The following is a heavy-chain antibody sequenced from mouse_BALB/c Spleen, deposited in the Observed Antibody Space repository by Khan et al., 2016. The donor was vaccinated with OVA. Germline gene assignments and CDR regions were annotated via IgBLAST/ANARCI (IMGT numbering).Heavy chain of an antibody. V-gene: IGHV5-17*02. Sequence: EVELVESGGGLVQPGGSRTLSCAASGITFSSFGMHWVRQAPETGLEWVAYISSGSTTVYYADTVKGRFTISRDNPKNTLFLQMTSLRSEDTAMYYYARGGYYGFDYWGQGTTLTVAS. D-gene: IGHD1-1*01. CDR2: ISSGSTTV. CDR1: GITFSSFG. CDR3: ARGGYYGFDY. J-gene: IGHJ2*01.